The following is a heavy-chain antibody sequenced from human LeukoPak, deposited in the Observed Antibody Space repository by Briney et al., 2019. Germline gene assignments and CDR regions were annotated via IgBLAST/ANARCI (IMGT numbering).Heavy chain of an antibody. D-gene: IGHD6-13*01. J-gene: IGHJ4*02. CDR3: ARDASYSSFFDGVFDY. CDR1: GFTLSSTT. V-gene: IGHV3-23*01. Sequence: GGSLRLSCVASGFTLSSTTMGWVRQAPGRGLEWVSSITAIDGRTYYADSVRGRFTISRDNSKNTVYLQMNSLRAEDTAVYYCARDASYSSFFDGVFDYWGQGTLVTVSS. CDR2: ITAIDGRT.